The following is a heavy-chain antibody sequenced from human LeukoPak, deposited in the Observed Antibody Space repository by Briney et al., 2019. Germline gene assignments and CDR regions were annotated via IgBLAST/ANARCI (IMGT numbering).Heavy chain of an antibody. D-gene: IGHD6-13*01. V-gene: IGHV4-59*01. CDR2: IYYSGST. J-gene: IGHJ4*02. CDR3: ARVAAAAGEYYFDY. CDR1: GGSISSYY. Sequence: SETLSLTCTVSGGSISSYYWSWIRQPPGKGLEWIGYIYYSGSTNYNPSLKSRVTISVDTSKNQFSLKLSSVTAADTAVYYCARVAAAAGEYYFDYWGQGTLVTVSS.